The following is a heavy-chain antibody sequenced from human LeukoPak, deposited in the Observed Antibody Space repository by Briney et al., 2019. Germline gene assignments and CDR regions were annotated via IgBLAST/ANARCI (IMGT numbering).Heavy chain of an antibody. Sequence: SETLSLTCAVYGGSFSDYYWSWIRQPPGKGLEWIGEINHSGNTNYNPSLKNRVTISVDTSKNQFSLKLSSVTAADTAVYYCARGVIGELLVNWFDPWGQGTLVTVSS. CDR3: ARGVIGELLVNWFDP. J-gene: IGHJ5*02. D-gene: IGHD3-10*01. V-gene: IGHV4-34*01. CDR2: INHSGNT. CDR1: GGSFSDYY.